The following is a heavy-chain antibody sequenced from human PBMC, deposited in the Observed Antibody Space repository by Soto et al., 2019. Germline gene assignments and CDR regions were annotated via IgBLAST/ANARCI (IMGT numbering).Heavy chain of an antibody. CDR1: GYTFTSYG. V-gene: IGHV1-18*01. CDR3: ARDIRDIVLEPAAI. J-gene: IGHJ4*02. CDR2: ISAYNGNT. Sequence: ASVKVSCKASGYTFTSYGISWVRQAPGRGLEWMGWISAYNGNTNYAQKLQGRVTMTTDTSTSTAYMELRSLRSDDTAVYYCARDIRDIVLEPAAIWGQGTLVTVSS. D-gene: IGHD2-2*01.